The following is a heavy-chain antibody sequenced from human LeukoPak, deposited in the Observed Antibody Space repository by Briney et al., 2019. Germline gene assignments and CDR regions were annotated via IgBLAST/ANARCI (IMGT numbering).Heavy chain of an antibody. V-gene: IGHV1-18*01. CDR1: GYTFTSYG. D-gene: IGHD2-2*01. J-gene: IGHJ5*02. CDR3: AIVYYSSTSCFHWFDP. Sequence: ASVKVSCKASGYTFTSYGISWVRQAPGQGLEWMGWISAYNGNTNYAQKLQGRVTMTTDTSTSTAYMELRSLRSDDTAVYYCAIVYYSSTSCFHWFDPWGQGTLVTVSS. CDR2: ISAYNGNT.